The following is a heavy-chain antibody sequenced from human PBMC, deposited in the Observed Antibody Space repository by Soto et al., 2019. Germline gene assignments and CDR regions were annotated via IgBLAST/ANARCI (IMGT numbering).Heavy chain of an antibody. V-gene: IGHV4-61*01. CDR1: GGSGSSGSYY. CDR2: IYYSGST. J-gene: IGHJ4*02. CDR3: ARGYSSGIRN. Sequence: LSETLSLACTVSGGSGSSGSYYWSWIRQPPGKGLEWIGYIYYSGSTNYNPSLKSRVTISVDTSKNQFSLKLSSVTAADTAVYYCARGYSSGIRNWGQGTLVTVSS. D-gene: IGHD6-19*01.